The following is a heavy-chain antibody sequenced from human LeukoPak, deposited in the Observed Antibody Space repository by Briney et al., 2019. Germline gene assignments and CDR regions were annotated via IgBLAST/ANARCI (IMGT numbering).Heavy chain of an antibody. J-gene: IGHJ4*02. V-gene: IGHV3-23*01. D-gene: IGHD2-2*03. Sequence: GGSLRLSCAASGFSFSTYAMRWVRQAPGKGLEWVSAISGSGGSTYYADSVKGRFTISRDNSKNTLHLQMNSLRAEDTAVYYCAKGGHCSSTSCYYYFDYWGQGTLVTVSS. CDR3: AKGGHCSSTSCYYYFDY. CDR1: GFSFSTYA. CDR2: ISGSGGST.